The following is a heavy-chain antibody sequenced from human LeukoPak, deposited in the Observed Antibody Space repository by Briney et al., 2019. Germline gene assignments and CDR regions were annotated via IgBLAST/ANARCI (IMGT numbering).Heavy chain of an antibody. D-gene: IGHD5-24*01. CDR1: GFTFTTYW. Sequence: GGSMRLSCAPSGFTFTTYWMGWVRQSPVKGLEWVASIKQGGSEKHYVDSVKGRFTISRDNAQNSLYLQMNSLRAEDTAVYYCARDLNYIFDYWGQGTLVTVSS. J-gene: IGHJ4*02. CDR3: ARDLNYIFDY. V-gene: IGHV3-7*01. CDR2: IKQGGSEK.